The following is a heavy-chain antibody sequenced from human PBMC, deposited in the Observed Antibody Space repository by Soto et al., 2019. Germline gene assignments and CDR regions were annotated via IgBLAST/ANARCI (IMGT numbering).Heavy chain of an antibody. D-gene: IGHD3-16*01. V-gene: IGHV4-39*07. CDR2: IYYSGST. Sequence: SETLSLTCTVSGGSISSSSYYWGWIRQPPGKGLEWIGSIYYSGSTYYNPSLKSRVTISVDTSKNQFSLKLSSVTAADTAVYYCARRRGLPYYYGMDVWGQGTTVTVSS. CDR3: ARRRGLPYYYGMDV. J-gene: IGHJ6*02. CDR1: GGSISSSSYY.